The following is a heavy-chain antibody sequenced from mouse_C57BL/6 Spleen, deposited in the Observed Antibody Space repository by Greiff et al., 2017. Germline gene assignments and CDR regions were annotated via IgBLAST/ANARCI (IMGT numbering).Heavy chain of an antibody. CDR2: ISDGGSYT. CDR3: ARDRPTVVARSLYFGG. Sequence: EVQGVESGGGLVKPGGSLKLSCAASGFTFSSYAMSWVRQTPEKRLEWVATISDGGSYTYYPDNVKGRFTISRDNAKNNLYLQMSHLKSEDTAMYYSARDRPTVVARSLYFGGRGTGTTVTVAS. J-gene: IGHJ1*03. D-gene: IGHD1-1*01. CDR1: GFTFSSYA. V-gene: IGHV5-4*01.